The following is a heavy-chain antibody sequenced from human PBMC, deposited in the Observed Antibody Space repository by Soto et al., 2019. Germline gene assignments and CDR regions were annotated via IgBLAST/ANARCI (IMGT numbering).Heavy chain of an antibody. CDR2: ISTYSGDT. Sequence: QVHLVQSGVEVKTPGASVKVSCQASGYTFFTYDISWVRQAPGQGLEWMGWISTYSGDTKYAQKSQGRVTMTTDTSTTKASLELRSLRSDDTAVYYCARHHGPTTSENWFDPWGQGTLVTVSS. J-gene: IGHJ5*02. CDR1: GYTFFTYD. D-gene: IGHD5-12*01. V-gene: IGHV1-18*01. CDR3: ARHHGPTTSENWFDP.